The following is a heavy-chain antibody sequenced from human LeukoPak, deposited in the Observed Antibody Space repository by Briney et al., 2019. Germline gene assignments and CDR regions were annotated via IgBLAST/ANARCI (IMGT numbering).Heavy chain of an antibody. D-gene: IGHD3-10*01. Sequence: PGGSLRLSCAASGFTFSGYWMSWVRQAPGKGLEWVANIKQDGSEKYYVDSVKGRFTISRDNAKNSLYLQMNSLRAEDTAVYYCARHGSGSYLLTFDYWGQGTLVTVSS. CDR2: IKQDGSEK. CDR1: GFTFSGYW. J-gene: IGHJ4*02. V-gene: IGHV3-7*01. CDR3: ARHGSGSYLLTFDY.